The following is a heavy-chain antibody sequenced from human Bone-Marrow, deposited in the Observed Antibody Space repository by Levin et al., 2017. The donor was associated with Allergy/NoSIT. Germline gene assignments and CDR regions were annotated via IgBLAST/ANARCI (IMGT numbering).Heavy chain of an antibody. D-gene: IGHD2-15*01. Sequence: GLEWMGIIKPSGGSTTYAQKFQGRVSMTSDTSTSTVYMELSSLRSEDTAVYFCAEAACYMVCSFDMWGQGTMVTVSS. V-gene: IGHV1-46*01. CDR2: IKPSGGST. J-gene: IGHJ3*02. CDR3: AEAACYMVCSFDM.